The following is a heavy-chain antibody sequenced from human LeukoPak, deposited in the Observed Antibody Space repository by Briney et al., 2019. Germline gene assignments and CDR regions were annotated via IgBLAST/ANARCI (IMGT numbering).Heavy chain of an antibody. CDR2: IYPGDSGS. CDR1: GYSFTSYW. D-gene: IGHD3-22*01. V-gene: IGHV5-51*01. CDR3: ARRDSSGYYFRFDY. Sequence: GESLKISCKGSGYSFTSYWIGWVRQMPGKGLEWMGIIYPGDSGSRHSPSFQGQVTISADKSISTAYLQWSSLKASDSAMYYCARRDSSGYYFRFDYWGRGTLVTVSS. J-gene: IGHJ4*02.